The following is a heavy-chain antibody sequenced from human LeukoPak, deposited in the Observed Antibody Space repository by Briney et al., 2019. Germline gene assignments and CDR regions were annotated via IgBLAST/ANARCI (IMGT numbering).Heavy chain of an antibody. D-gene: IGHD3-10*01. CDR2: MNPNSGNT. CDR3: ASEGTYYYGSGSYYNVV. CDR1: GYTFTSYD. Sequence: ASVKVSCKASGYTFTSYDINWVRQATGQGLEWMGWMNPNSGNTGYAQKFQGRVTMTRNTSISTAYMELSSLRSEDTAVYYCASEGTYYYGSGSYYNVVWGQGTLVTVSS. J-gene: IGHJ4*02. V-gene: IGHV1-8*01.